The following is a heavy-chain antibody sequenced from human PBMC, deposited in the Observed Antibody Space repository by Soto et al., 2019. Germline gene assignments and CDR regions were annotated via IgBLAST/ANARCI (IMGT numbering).Heavy chain of an antibody. CDR3: ARYRFTATWSKFDY. CDR2: FSHRGTT. Sequence: SETLSLTCAVSGVSISSDAYYWSWIRQHPGKGLEWIGFFSHRGTTYYNPSLKSRVTMSGDTSKNQFSLKLTSVTAPDTAVYYCARYRFTATWSKFDYWGQGALVTVSS. CDR1: GVSISSDAYY. J-gene: IGHJ4*02. D-gene: IGHD3-16*02. V-gene: IGHV4-31*11.